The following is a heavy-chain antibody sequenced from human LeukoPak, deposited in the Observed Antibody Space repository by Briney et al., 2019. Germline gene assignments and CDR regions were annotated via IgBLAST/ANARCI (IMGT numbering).Heavy chain of an antibody. Sequence: NPGGSLRLSCAASGFTFSSYSMNWVRQAPGKGLEWVSSISSSSSYIYYADSVKGRFTISRDNAKNSLYLQMNSLRAEDTAVYYCARDALRSSSWYGGSSFRDAFDIWGQGTMVTVSS. V-gene: IGHV3-21*01. CDR2: ISSSSSYI. D-gene: IGHD6-13*01. CDR3: ARDALRSSSWYGGSSFRDAFDI. J-gene: IGHJ3*02. CDR1: GFTFSSYS.